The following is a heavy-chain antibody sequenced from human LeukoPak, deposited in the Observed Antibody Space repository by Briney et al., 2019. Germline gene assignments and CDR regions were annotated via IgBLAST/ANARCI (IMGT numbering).Heavy chain of an antibody. D-gene: IGHD3-16*01. V-gene: IGHV3-33*01. CDR3: AREKAYYFDY. CDR2: IWYDGSNK. J-gene: IGHJ4*02. CDR1: GFTFTSYG. Sequence: GGPLRLSCAGSGFTFTSYGMHWVRQAPGKGLEWVAVIWYDGSNKYYSESVKGRFTISRDNSKNTLYLQMNSLRAEDTAVYYCAREKAYYFDYWGQGTLVIVSS.